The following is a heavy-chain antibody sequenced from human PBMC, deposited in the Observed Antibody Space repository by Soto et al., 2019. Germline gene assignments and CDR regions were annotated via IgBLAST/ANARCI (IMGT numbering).Heavy chain of an antibody. CDR3: TTSGRRWPDSFDV. CDR1: GGSFSSYY. Sequence: PSETLSLTCAAYGGSFSSYYWNWVRQPPGKGLEWIGEVTPSGSSNYNPSLKSRVTISKDTSKNQFSLEVSSVTAADTALYYCTTSGRRWPDSFDVWGQGAMVTVSS. J-gene: IGHJ3*01. D-gene: IGHD2-15*01. CDR2: VTPSGSS. V-gene: IGHV4-34*01.